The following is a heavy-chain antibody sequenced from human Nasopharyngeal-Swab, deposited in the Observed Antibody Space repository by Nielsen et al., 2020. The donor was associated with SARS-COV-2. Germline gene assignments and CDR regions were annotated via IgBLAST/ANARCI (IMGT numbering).Heavy chain of an antibody. CDR2: ISSGRTSI. V-gene: IGHV3-21*01. CDR3: ARGDTDLVTIRDY. D-gene: IGHD5-18*01. Sequence: GESLKISCTASGFTFGDYAMSWVRQAPGKGLEWVSCISSGRTSIYYADSVKGRFTISRDNAKNSLYLQMNSLRAEDTAVYYCARGDTDLVTIRDYWGQGTLVTVSS. J-gene: IGHJ4*02. CDR1: GFTFGDYA.